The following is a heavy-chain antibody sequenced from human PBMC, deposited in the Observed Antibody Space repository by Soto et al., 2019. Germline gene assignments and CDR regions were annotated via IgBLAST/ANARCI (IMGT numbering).Heavy chain of an antibody. Sequence: QVHLMQSGTEVKKAGSSVRVSCKASGDAFSFYTINWVRQAPGLGLEWMGRINPILSMSNYAQKFQGRVTITADKSTSTVYMDLSSLRSEDTAMYYCATSYGSGYRAFDYWGQGALVTVSS. CDR1: GDAFSFYT. CDR2: INPILSMS. V-gene: IGHV1-69*02. D-gene: IGHD3-10*01. CDR3: ATSYGSGYRAFDY. J-gene: IGHJ4*02.